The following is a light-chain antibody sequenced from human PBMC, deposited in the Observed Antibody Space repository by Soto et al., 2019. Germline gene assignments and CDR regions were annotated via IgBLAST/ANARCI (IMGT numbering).Light chain of an antibody. CDR1: QSVSSSY. J-gene: IGKJ3*01. CDR2: GAS. CDR3: QQYGSSPFT. V-gene: IGKV3-20*01. Sequence: EIVVTQSPGTLSLSPGERATLSCRASQSVSSSYLAWYQQKPGQAPRLLIYGASSRATGIPDRFSGSGSGTDLTLTIRRLEPEDFAVYYCQQYGSSPFTFGPATKVDIK.